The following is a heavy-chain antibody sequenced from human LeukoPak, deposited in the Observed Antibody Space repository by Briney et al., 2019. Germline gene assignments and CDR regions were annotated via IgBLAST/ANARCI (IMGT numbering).Heavy chain of an antibody. Sequence: PRRSLRLSCAASGFTFSSYAIHWVRQAPGRGVEWVAVISYDGSNKYYADSVKGRFTISRDNSKNTLYLQMNSLRDEDTAVYYCASPEETQWLVRLDYWGQGTLVTVSS. V-gene: IGHV3-30*04. CDR1: GFTFSSYA. D-gene: IGHD6-19*01. J-gene: IGHJ4*02. CDR2: ISYDGSNK. CDR3: ASPEETQWLVRLDY.